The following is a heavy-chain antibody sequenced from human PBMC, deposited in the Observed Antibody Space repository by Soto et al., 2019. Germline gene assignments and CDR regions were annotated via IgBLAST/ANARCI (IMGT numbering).Heavy chain of an antibody. CDR3: ARALHYGGNLVYYYYYMDV. CDR1: GYTFTSYA. D-gene: IGHD4-17*01. CDR2: INAGNGNT. Sequence: QVQLVQSGAEVKKPGASVKVSCKASGYTFTSYAMHWVRQAPGQRLEWMGWINAGNGNTKYSQKFQGRVTITRDTSASTAYMELSSLRSEDTAVYYCARALHYGGNLVYYYYYMDVWGKGTTVTVSS. J-gene: IGHJ6*03. V-gene: IGHV1-3*01.